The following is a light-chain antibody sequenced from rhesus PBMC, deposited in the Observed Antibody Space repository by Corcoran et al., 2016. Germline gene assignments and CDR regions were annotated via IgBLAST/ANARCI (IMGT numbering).Light chain of an antibody. CDR3: QQHNSYPRT. Sequence: DIQMTQSPSSLSASVGDTVTITCRASQGISNYLAWYQQKPGKAPKPLIYYASNLESGGPSRSSGSGSGTDFTLTIRSLQPEDFSIYYCQQHNSYPRTVGQGTKVENK. J-gene: IGKJ1*01. V-gene: IGKV1S14*01. CDR1: QGISNY. CDR2: YAS.